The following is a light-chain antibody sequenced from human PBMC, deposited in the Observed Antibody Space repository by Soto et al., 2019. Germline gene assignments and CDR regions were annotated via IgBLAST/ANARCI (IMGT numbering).Light chain of an antibody. CDR1: QGISSA. Sequence: AIQLTQSPSSLSASVGDRVTITCRASQGISSALAWYQQKPGKAPKLLIYDASSLESGVPSRFSGSGSGTDFTLTISSLQPEDFATSYWQQFTSYPWTFGQGTKVEIK. CDR3: QQFTSYPWT. V-gene: IGKV1-13*02. CDR2: DAS. J-gene: IGKJ1*01.